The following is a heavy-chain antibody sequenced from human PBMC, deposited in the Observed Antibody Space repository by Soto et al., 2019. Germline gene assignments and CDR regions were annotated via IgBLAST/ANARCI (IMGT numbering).Heavy chain of an antibody. CDR2: MNPNTGNS. CDR3: ARRAETNGWNGFGADKYYFDF. CDR1: GYTFTSYD. Sequence: ASVKVSCKASGYTFTSYDIYWVRQATGQGLEWMGWMNPNTGNSGYAQKFQGRVTVTSDTSINTVYMELSSLRSEDTAVYYCARRAETNGWNGFGADKYYFDFWGQGTLVTVSS. D-gene: IGHD1-1*01. V-gene: IGHV1-8*01. J-gene: IGHJ4*02.